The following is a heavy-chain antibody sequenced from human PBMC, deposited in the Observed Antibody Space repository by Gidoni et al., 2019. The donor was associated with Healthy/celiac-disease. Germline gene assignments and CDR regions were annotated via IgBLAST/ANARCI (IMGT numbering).Heavy chain of an antibody. CDR3: ARGAEKGASLMDV. D-gene: IGHD3-16*01. J-gene: IGHJ6*03. V-gene: IGHV1-2*02. Sequence: QVQLVQSVAEVKKPGASVKVSCKASGYTFTVYYMHWVRQAPGQGLEWMGWINPMTRDTSISTAYMELSRLRSDDTAVYYCARGAEKGASLMDVWGKGTTVTVSS. CDR2: INP. CDR1: GYTFTVYY.